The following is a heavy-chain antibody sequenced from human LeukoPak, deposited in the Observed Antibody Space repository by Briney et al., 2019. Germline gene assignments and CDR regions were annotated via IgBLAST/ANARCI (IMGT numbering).Heavy chain of an antibody. CDR1: GYRFTSYW. D-gene: IGHD2-2*02. J-gene: IGHJ4*02. V-gene: IGHV5-51*01. Sequence: GESLKISCKGSGYRFTSYWIGWVRQMPGKGLEWMGIIYPGDPDTRYSPSFQGQVTISADKSISTAYLQWSGLKASDTAMYYCAIGGDSSTSCYRCFNYWGQGTLVTVSS. CDR3: AIGGDSSTSCYRCFNY. CDR2: IYPGDPDT.